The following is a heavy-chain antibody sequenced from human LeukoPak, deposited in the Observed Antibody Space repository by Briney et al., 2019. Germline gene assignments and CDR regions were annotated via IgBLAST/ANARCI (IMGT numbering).Heavy chain of an antibody. D-gene: IGHD3-9*01. CDR2: ISYSGGST. Sequence: PGGSLRLSCAASGFSFSSYAMSWVRQAPGKGLEWVSGISYSGGSTYSADSVKGRFTISRDNSKNMLYLQMNSLRAEDTAVYYCAKEGWDILTGYPYYYYYMDVWGKGTTVTISS. CDR3: AKEGWDILTGYPYYYYYMDV. J-gene: IGHJ6*03. CDR1: GFSFSSYA. V-gene: IGHV3-23*01.